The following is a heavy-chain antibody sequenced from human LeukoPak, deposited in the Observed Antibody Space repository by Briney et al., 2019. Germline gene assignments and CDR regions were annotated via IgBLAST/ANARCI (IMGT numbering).Heavy chain of an antibody. CDR1: GASISPSY. CDR3: ARGPPDRADI. D-gene: IGHD3-16*02. CDR2: IYNSGTT. J-gene: IGHJ3*02. V-gene: IGHV4-59*01. Sequence: SETLSLTCSVSGASISPSYWSWLRQPPGRGLEWIGYIYNSGTTNYNTSLASRVTISLDTSKNQFSLRLSFVSAVDTAVYYCARGPPDRADIWGQGTMVTVSS.